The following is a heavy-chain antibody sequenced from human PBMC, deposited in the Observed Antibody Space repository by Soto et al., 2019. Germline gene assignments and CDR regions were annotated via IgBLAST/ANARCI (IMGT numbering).Heavy chain of an antibody. CDR1: GGYFSDYC. J-gene: IGHJ4*02. D-gene: IGHD3-9*01. CDR2: INHSGTT. CDR3: ARKPIYHFFAGYYPVDY. V-gene: IGHV4-34*01. Sequence: SETLSLTCAVVGGYFSDYCLTWIRTPTGKGLEWIGEINHSGTTSYNPSLKSRLTISVDTSNNQFSLKLSSVTAADTAVYYCARKPIYHFFAGYYPVDYWGQGTLVTVSS.